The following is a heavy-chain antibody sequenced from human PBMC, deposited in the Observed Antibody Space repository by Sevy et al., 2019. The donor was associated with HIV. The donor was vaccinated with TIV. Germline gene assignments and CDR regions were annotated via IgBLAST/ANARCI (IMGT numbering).Heavy chain of an antibody. J-gene: IGHJ4*02. CDR3: ARAMPVRALMVYALADY. V-gene: IGHV3-33*01. D-gene: IGHD2-8*01. CDR2: IWYDGSNK. Sequence: GGSLRLSCAASGFTFSSYGMHWVRQAPGKGLEWVAVIWYDGSNKYYADSVKGRFTISRDNSKNTLYLQMNSLRAEDTAVYYCARAMPVRALMVYALADYWGQGTLVTVSS. CDR1: GFTFSSYG.